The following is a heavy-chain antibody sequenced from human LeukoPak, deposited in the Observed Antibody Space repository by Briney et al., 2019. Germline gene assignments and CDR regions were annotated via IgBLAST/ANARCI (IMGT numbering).Heavy chain of an antibody. CDR2: ISHNGRNE. V-gene: IGHV3-30*18. Sequence: PGGSLRLSCAASGFTFSSYGMHWVRQAPGKGLEWVAVISHNGRNEYYADSVKGRFTISRDDSKNTLYLQMNSLRDEDAAVYYCANGGGGSGNYYYFDYWGQGTLVTVSS. CDR1: GFTFSSYG. J-gene: IGHJ4*02. CDR3: ANGGGGSGNYYYFDY. D-gene: IGHD3-10*01.